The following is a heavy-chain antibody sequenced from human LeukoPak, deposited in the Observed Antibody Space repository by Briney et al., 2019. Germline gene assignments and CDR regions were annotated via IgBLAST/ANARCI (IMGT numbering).Heavy chain of an antibody. D-gene: IGHD3-16*02. Sequence: ASVKVSCKTSGYTFVGNHLHWVRQAPGQGPEWMGWINPNTGGTNYAQKFQGRVTMTRDTSISTVYMELTRLRFDDTAVYFCARPYDYLWGSYRNDALEIWGQGTMVTVSS. V-gene: IGHV1-2*02. CDR2: INPNTGGT. J-gene: IGHJ3*02. CDR3: ARPYDYLWGSYRNDALEI. CDR1: GYTFVGNH.